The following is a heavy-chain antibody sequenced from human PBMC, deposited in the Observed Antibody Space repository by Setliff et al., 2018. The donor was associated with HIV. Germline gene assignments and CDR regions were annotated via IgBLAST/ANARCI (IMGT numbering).Heavy chain of an antibody. CDR3: ATVFEV. Sequence: GGSLRLSCSASGFTLKNIWMHWARQAPGKGLMWVARVDTDGSGTSYADSVKGRFTISRDNAKNTLYLQMNTLRVEDTAVYYCATVFEVWGQGTMLTVSS. J-gene: IGHJ3*01. CDR2: VDTDGSGT. CDR1: GFTLKNIW. V-gene: IGHV3-74*01.